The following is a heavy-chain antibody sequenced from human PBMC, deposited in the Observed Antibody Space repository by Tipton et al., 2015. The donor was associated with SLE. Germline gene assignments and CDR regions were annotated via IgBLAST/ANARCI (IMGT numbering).Heavy chain of an antibody. CDR1: GGSFSGYY. Sequence: TLSLTCAVYGGSFSGYYWSWIRQPPGKGLEWIGEINHSGSTNYNPSLKSRVTISVDTSKNQFSLKLSSVTAADTAVYYCAGGTVDYYGSGLYYYMDVWGKGTTVTVSS. CDR3: AGGTVDYYGSGLYYYMDV. D-gene: IGHD3-10*01. CDR2: INHSGST. J-gene: IGHJ6*03. V-gene: IGHV4-34*01.